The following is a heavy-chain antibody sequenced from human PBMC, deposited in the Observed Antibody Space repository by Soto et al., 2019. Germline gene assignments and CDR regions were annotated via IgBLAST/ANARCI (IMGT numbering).Heavy chain of an antibody. CDR2: VYWDDSK. Sequence: QITLNESGPTLVKPTQTFTLTCTFSGFSLSTRDVGVGWIRQPPGEALEWIGVVYWDDSKTYSPSLASRLTITKDTPKNQVVLRMTKMDPVDPATYYCAHCRGGVASFWGQGTLVTVSS. D-gene: IGHD2-2*01. CDR3: AHCRGGVASF. V-gene: IGHV2-5*02. J-gene: IGHJ4*02. CDR1: GFSLSTRDVG.